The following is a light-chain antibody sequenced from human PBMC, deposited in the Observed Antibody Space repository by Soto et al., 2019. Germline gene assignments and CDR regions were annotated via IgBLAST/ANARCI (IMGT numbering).Light chain of an antibody. CDR3: QLYGSSPYT. V-gene: IGKV3-20*01. J-gene: IGKJ2*01. CDR1: QSVSSGY. CDR2: GAS. Sequence: EIVLTQSPGTLSLSPEERATLSCRASQSVSSGYLAWYQQKPGQAPRLLIYGASSRATGIPDRFSGSGSGTDFTLTISRLEPEDFAVYYCQLYGSSPYTFGQGTRLEIK.